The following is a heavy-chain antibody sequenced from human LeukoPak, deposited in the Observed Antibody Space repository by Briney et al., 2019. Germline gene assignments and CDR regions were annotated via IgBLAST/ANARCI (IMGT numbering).Heavy chain of an antibody. V-gene: IGHV3-30*03. D-gene: IGHD6-6*01. CDR2: ISYDGSNK. CDR3: VVDAFDI. Sequence: TGGSLRLSCAASGFTFSSYGMHWVRQAPGKGLEWVAVISYDGSNKYYADSVKGRFTISRDNSKNTLYLQMNSLRAEDTAVCYCVVDAFDIWGQGTMVTVSS. CDR1: GFTFSSYG. J-gene: IGHJ3*02.